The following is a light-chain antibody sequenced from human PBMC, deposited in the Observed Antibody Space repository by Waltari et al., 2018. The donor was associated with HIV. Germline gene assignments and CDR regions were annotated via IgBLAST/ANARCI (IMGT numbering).Light chain of an antibody. CDR1: QSISNNY. J-gene: IGKJ2*01. Sequence: EIVLTQSPGTLSLSPGKRATLSCRASQSISNNYLAWYQQRPGQAPRLLIYGASSRATAIPERFSGSGSGTDFTLTISRLEPEDSAVFYCQQYGTSYTFGQGTKLEIK. CDR2: GAS. V-gene: IGKV3-20*01. CDR3: QQYGTSYT.